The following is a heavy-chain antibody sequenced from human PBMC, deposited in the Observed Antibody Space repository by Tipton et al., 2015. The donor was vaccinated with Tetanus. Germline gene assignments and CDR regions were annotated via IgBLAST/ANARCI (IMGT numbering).Heavy chain of an antibody. J-gene: IGHJ4*02. D-gene: IGHD2-15*01. CDR1: GFTFDDYG. V-gene: IGHV3-43D*04. CDR2: ATWDGTST. CDR3: AKDGATRGYYFDC. Sequence: SLRLSCAASGFTFDDYGMHWVRQAPGRGLEWVSLATWDGTSTYYADSVKGRFTISRDNSKNSLYLEMNSLRAEDTALYYCAKDGATRGYYFDCWGQGTLVTVSS.